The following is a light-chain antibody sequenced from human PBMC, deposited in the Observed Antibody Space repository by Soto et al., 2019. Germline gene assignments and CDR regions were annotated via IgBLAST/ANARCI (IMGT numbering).Light chain of an antibody. CDR3: MQALQFPWT. Sequence: DIVMTQSPLSLPVTPGEPASISCRSSQSLLHSNGYNYLDWYLQKPGQSPQLLIYLGSNRASGVPDRFSAGGSGTDFTLKISSVEAEDGGFYYCMQALQFPWTFGQGTKLETK. J-gene: IGKJ2*02. V-gene: IGKV2-28*01. CDR2: LGS. CDR1: QSLLHSNGYNY.